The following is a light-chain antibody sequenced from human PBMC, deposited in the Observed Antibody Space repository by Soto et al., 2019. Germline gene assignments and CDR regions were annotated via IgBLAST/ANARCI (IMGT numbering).Light chain of an antibody. CDR1: SSNIGAGYD. CDR2: ANN. V-gene: IGLV1-40*01. J-gene: IGLJ1*01. CDR3: QSYDSSLTV. Sequence: QSVLTQPPSVSGAPGRRVTISCSGSSSNIGAGYDVHWYQQLPGKAPKLLIYANNNRPSGVPDRFSGSKSVTSASLAIAGLQAEDEADYYCQSYDSSLTVFGTGTKVTV.